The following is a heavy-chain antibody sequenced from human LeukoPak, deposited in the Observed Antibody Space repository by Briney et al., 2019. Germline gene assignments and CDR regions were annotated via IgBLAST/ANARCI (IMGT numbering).Heavy chain of an antibody. CDR1: GYTFTRYY. D-gene: IGHD6-19*01. CDR2: INPNSGGT. J-gene: IGHJ6*02. V-gene: IGHV1-2*02. Sequence: GASVKASCKASGYTFTRYYMHWVRQAPGQGLEWMGWINPNSGGTNYAQKFQCRVTMTRDTSISTAYMALSRLRCDDTAVYYCARDRPIEVAADYYYYYGMDVWGQGTLVTVSS. CDR3: ARDRPIEVAADYYYYYGMDV.